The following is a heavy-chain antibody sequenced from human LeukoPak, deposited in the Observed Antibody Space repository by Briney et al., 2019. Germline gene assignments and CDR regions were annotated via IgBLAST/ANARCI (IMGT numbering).Heavy chain of an antibody. J-gene: IGHJ5*01. CDR1: GFTFSNYG. CDR3: ASRAWFDC. CDR2: ISYNGSNE. Sequence: GGSLSHSCAASGFTFSNYGMHWVRQAPGKGLEWMAVISYNGSNEFYADSVKGRFTISRHNSKNTLYLQMNSLRAEDTAVYYCASRAWFDCWGQGTLVTVSS. V-gene: IGHV3-30*03.